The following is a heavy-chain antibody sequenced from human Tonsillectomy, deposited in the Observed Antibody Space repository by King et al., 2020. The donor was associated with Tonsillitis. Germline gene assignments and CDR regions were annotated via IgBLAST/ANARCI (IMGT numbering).Heavy chain of an antibody. J-gene: IGHJ4*02. D-gene: IGHD7-27*01. CDR1: GFTFSDYY. CDR2: NCTANDT. Sequence: VQLVESGGGLVQPGGSLRLSCAASGFTFSDYYMHCVRQVPGKGLEWVSANCTANDTYYPASVNGRITISRDNAKNSLYLQMNALRADDTAVYYCARGSNWGSFELNFWGQGTLVTVSS. CDR3: ARGSNWGSFELNF. V-gene: IGHV3-13*01.